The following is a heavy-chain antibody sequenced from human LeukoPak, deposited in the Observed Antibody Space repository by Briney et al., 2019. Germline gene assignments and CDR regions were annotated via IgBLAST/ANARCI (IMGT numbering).Heavy chain of an antibody. CDR2: ISHSGSP. CDR1: GGSISSGDYY. D-gene: IGHD3-3*01. V-gene: IGHV4-30-2*01. Sequence: SETLSLTCVVSGGSISSGDYYWSWIRQPPGKGLEWIGYISHSGSPSYNPSLESRVTLSVDRSKNQFSLKLSSVTAADTAVYYCAREGDFWSGSFDYWGQGTLVTVSP. CDR3: AREGDFWSGSFDY. J-gene: IGHJ4*02.